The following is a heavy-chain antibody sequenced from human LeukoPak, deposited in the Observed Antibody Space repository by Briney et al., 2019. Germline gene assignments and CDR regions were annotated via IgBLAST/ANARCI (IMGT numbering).Heavy chain of an antibody. CDR2: IYYSGST. D-gene: IGHD3-22*01. CDR3: ARAPRDYDSSVGLLH. Sequence: SETLSLTCTVSGGSISSYYWSWIRQPPGKGLEWIGYIYYSGSTNYNPSLKSRVTISVDTSKNQFSLKLSSVTAADTAVYYCARAPRDYDSSVGLLHWGQGTLVTVSS. CDR1: GGSISSYY. V-gene: IGHV4-59*01. J-gene: IGHJ4*02.